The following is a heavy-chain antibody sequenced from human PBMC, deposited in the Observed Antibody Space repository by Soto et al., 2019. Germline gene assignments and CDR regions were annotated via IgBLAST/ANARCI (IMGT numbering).Heavy chain of an antibody. CDR3: AKDSLYYYGSGLGKGLDY. CDR2: ISGSGATT. D-gene: IGHD3-10*01. J-gene: IGHJ4*02. V-gene: IGHV3-23*01. Sequence: EVQLLESGGGLVQPGGSLRLSCAASGFTFSNYAMIWVRQAPGKGLEWVSSISGSGATTYYADSVKGRFTISRDNSKNTLYLRMNSLRAEDTAVYYCAKDSLYYYGSGLGKGLDYWGQGTLVTVSS. CDR1: GFTFSNYA.